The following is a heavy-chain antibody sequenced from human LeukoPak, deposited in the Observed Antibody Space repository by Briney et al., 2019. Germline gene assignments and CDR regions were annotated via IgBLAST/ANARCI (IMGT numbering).Heavy chain of an antibody. CDR3: AKDVQMDH. J-gene: IGHJ4*02. D-gene: IGHD5-24*01. CDR2: ISWNSDNI. CDR1: GFTFSSYA. V-gene: IGHV3-9*01. Sequence: SGGSLRLSCAASGFTFSSYAMSWVRQAPGKGLEWVSGISWNSDNIKYVDSVKGRFTISRDNAKNSLYLQMNSLRPEDTAIYYCAKDVQMDHWGQGTLVTVSS.